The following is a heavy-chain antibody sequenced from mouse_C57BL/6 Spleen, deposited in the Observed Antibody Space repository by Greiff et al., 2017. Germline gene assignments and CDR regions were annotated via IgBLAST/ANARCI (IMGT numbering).Heavy chain of an antibody. CDR1: GYTFTSYW. CDR2: IDPSDSYT. Sequence: QVQLQQPGAELVKPGASVKLSCKASGYTFTSYWMQWVKQRPGQGLEWIGEIDPSDSYTNYNQKFKGKATLTVDTSSSTAYMQLSSLTSEDSAVYYCAAYYDRGLGFAYWGQGTLVTVSA. V-gene: IGHV1-50*01. CDR3: AAYYDRGLGFAY. D-gene: IGHD2-4*01. J-gene: IGHJ3*01.